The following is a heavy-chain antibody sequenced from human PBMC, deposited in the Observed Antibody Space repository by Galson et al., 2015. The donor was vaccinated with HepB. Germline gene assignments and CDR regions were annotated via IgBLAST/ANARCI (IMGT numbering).Heavy chain of an antibody. CDR1: GGTFSSYA. V-gene: IGHV1-69*04. Sequence: SVKVSCKASGGTFSSYAISWVRQAPGQGLEWMGRIIPILGIANYAQKFQGRVTITADKSTSTAYMELSSLRSEDTAVYYCARGAASTNQVDYWGQGTLVTVSS. CDR2: IIPILGIA. J-gene: IGHJ4*02. D-gene: IGHD2-15*01. CDR3: ARGAASTNQVDY.